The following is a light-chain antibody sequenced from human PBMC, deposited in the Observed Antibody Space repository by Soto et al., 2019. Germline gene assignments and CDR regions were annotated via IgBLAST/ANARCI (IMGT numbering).Light chain of an antibody. CDR1: KLGHKY. CDR2: LDT. V-gene: IGLV3-1*01. J-gene: IGLJ2*01. Sequence: SYELTQPPSVSVSPGQTASITCSGDKLGHKYASWYQQKPGQSPVLVIYLDTKRPSGIPERFSGSNSGNTATLTISGAQAMDEADYYCQAWDSSTVVFGGGTQLTVL. CDR3: QAWDSSTVV.